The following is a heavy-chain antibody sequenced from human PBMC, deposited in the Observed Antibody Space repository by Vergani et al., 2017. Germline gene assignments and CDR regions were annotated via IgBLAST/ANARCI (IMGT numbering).Heavy chain of an antibody. CDR2: INPSGGST. Sequence: QVLLVQSGAEVKKPGASVRVSCKTSGYTFTNYYIHWVRQAPGQGLEWMGIINPSGGSTTYAQQFQGRLTMTRDTSTSTVYMDLSNLRSEDTAVYYCARQNGDILPPDPRRLDYWGQGTLVTVSS. CDR1: GYTFTNYY. CDR3: ARQNGDILPPDPRRLDY. J-gene: IGHJ4*02. V-gene: IGHV1-46*03.